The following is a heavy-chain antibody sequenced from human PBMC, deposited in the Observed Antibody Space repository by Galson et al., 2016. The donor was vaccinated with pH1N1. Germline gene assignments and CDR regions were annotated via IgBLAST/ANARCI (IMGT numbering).Heavy chain of an antibody. J-gene: IGHJ4*02. CDR1: GFTFGTYA. CDR3: ARGRYDYDGDFGF. D-gene: IGHD4-23*01. Sequence: SLRLSCAAPGFTFGTYAMTWVRQAPGKGLEWVSTISSSGGTTFYTDSVKGRFTISRDYSKNTLYLHMNSLRAGDTALYYCARGRYDYDGDFGFWGQGTLVTVSS. CDR2: ISSSGGTT. V-gene: IGHV3-23*01.